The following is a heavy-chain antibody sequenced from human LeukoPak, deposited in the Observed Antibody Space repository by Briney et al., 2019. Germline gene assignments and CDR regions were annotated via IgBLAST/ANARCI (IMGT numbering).Heavy chain of an antibody. CDR2: IWYDGSNK. J-gene: IGHJ3*02. Sequence: GGSLRLSCAASGFTFSSYGMHWVRQAPGKGLEWVAVIWYDGSNKCYADSVKGRFTISRDNSKNTLYLQMNSLRAEDTAVYYCARGLDDDAFDIWGQGTMVTVSS. CDR1: GFTFSSYG. CDR3: ARGLDDDAFDI. V-gene: IGHV3-33*01.